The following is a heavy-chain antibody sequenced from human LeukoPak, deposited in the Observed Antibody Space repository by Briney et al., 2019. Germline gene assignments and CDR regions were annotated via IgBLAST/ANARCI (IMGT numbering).Heavy chain of an antibody. CDR2: IIPIFGTA. D-gene: IGHD4-17*01. V-gene: IGHV1-69*06. J-gene: IGHJ4*02. Sequence: ASVKVSCKASGGTFSSYAISWVRQAPGQGLEWMGGIIPIFGTANYAQKFQGRVTITADKSTSTAYMELSSLRSEDTAVYYCARSGTYGDYDYWGQGTLVTVSS. CDR3: ARSGTYGDYDY. CDR1: GGTFSSYA.